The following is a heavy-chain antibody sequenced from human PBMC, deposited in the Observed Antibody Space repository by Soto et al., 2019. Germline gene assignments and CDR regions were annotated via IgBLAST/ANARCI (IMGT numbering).Heavy chain of an antibody. V-gene: IGHV3-15*07. CDR2: IKSKTDGGTT. D-gene: IGHD2-2*01. Sequence: VGSLRLSCAASGFTFSNAWMNWVRQAPGKGLEWVGRIKSKTDGGTTDYAAPVKGRFTISRDDSKNTLYLQMNSLKTEDTAVYYCTTDEVVPAAIGYYYYGMDVWGQGTTVNVSS. CDR3: TTDEVVPAAIGYYYYGMDV. J-gene: IGHJ6*02. CDR1: GFTFSNAW.